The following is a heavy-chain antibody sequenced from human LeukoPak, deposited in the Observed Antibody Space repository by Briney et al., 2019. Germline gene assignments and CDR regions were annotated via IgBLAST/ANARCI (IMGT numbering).Heavy chain of an antibody. CDR1: GFTFSSYA. J-gene: IGHJ3*02. V-gene: IGHV3-30*04. CDR2: ISYDGSNK. Sequence: GGSLRLSCAASGFTFSSYAMHWVRQAPGKGLEWVAVISYDGSNKYYADSVKGRFTISRDNSKNTLYLQMNSLRAEDTAVYYCARDQKYGYNHAFDIWGQGTMVTVSS. D-gene: IGHD5-24*01. CDR3: ARDQKYGYNHAFDI.